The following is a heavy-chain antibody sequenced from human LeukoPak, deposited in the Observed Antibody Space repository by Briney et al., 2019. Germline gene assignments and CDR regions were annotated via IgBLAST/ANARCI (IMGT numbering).Heavy chain of an antibody. CDR2: IYTSGST. J-gene: IGHJ5*02. Sequence: SETLSLTCTVCGGSISSYYWSWIRQPPGKGLEGIGYIYTSGSTNYNPSLKSRVTISVDTSKNQFSLKLSSVTAADTAVYYCARHSHELERPLDDWFDPWGQGTLVTVSS. CDR1: GGSISSYY. V-gene: IGHV4-4*09. CDR3: ARHSHELERPLDDWFDP. D-gene: IGHD1-1*01.